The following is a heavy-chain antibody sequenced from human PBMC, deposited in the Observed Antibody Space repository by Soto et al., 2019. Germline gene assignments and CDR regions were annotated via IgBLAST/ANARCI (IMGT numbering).Heavy chain of an antibody. Sequence: PGGSLRLSCAASGLTFKSTAMSWVGQAPGKGLDWVSSIRGDGGDTSYAASVKGRFTMTRDKSKSMLYLQMSSVRDEDTGVYYCANLVNSDSDYWGQGTLVTVSS. J-gene: IGHJ4*02. CDR1: GLTFKSTA. CDR2: IRGDGGDT. V-gene: IGHV3-23*01. D-gene: IGHD6-6*01. CDR3: ANLVNSDSDY.